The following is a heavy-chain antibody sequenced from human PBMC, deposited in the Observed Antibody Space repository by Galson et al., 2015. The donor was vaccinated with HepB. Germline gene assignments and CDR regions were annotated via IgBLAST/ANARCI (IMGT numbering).Heavy chain of an antibody. Sequence: QSGAEVKKPGASVKVSCKASGYTFTSYGISWVRQAPGQGLEWMGWISAYNGNTNYAQKLQGRVTMTTDTSTSTAYMELRSLRSDDTAVYYCARARRDYYDSSGYYYFPWGQGTPVTVSS. D-gene: IGHD3-22*01. CDR1: GYTFTSYG. J-gene: IGHJ5*02. CDR3: ARARRDYYDSSGYYYFP. V-gene: IGHV1-18*01. CDR2: ISAYNGNT.